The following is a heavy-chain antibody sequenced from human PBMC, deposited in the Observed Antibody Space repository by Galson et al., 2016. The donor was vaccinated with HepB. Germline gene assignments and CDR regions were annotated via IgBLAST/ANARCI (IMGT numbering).Heavy chain of an antibody. CDR3: ARHRKSVAGNLYHFDY. V-gene: IGHV4-39*01. Sequence: ETLSLTCTVSGGSISSSAYYWGWTRQPPGKGLEWIGTFHYSGSTFSNPSLKSRVTTSGDASKNQFYLRVTSVTAADTAVYYCARHRKSVAGNLYHFDYWGQGTLVTVSS. CDR2: FHYSGST. J-gene: IGHJ4*02. D-gene: IGHD6-19*01. CDR1: GGSISSSAYY.